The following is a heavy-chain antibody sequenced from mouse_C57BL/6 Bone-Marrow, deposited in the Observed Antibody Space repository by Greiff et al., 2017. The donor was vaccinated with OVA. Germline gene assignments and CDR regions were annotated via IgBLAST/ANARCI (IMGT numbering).Heavy chain of an antibody. J-gene: IGHJ3*01. Sequence: VQLQQSGPELVKPGASVKISCKASGYAFSSSWMNWVKQRPGKGLEWIGRIYPGDGDTNYNGQFKGKATLTADKSSSTAYMQLSSLTCEDSAVDCGASPSYDDYDGAGGLAYWGQGTLVTVSA. CDR3: ASPSYDDYDGAGGLAY. CDR1: GYAFSSSW. V-gene: IGHV1-82*01. D-gene: IGHD2-4*01. CDR2: IYPGDGDT.